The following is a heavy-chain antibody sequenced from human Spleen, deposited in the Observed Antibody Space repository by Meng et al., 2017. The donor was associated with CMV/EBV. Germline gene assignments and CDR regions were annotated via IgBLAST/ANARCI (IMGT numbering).Heavy chain of an antibody. D-gene: IGHD3-22*01. CDR1: GFTFSPSW. CDR2: INSDGRNT. Sequence: GFTFSPSWMHWVRQAPGKGLLWVSHINSDGRNTGYADSVKGRFTISRDNAKNTLYLQMNSLRVEDTAVYYCARVAYDSSGYPLPFDYWGQGTLVTVSS. V-gene: IGHV3-74*01. CDR3: ARVAYDSSGYPLPFDY. J-gene: IGHJ4*02.